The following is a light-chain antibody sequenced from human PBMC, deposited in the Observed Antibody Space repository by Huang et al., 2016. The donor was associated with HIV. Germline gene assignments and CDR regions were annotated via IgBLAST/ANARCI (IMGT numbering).Light chain of an antibody. CDR1: QPVLYSSNKKNVPMNC. Sequence: DIVMTQSPDSLAVPLGERDTISCVSSQPVLYSSNKKNVPMNCLAWYQKKPGHPPKLLIYWASSRASGVPDRFSGSGSGTDFTLTISSLQAEDVAVYYCQQHYTTPWTFGQGTKVEIK. CDR2: WAS. J-gene: IGKJ1*01. V-gene: IGKV4-1*01. CDR3: QQHYTTPWT.